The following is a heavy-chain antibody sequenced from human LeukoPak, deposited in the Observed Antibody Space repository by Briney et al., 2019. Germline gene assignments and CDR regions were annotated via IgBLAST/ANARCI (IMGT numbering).Heavy chain of an antibody. CDR3: AKGDGYNYDNWFDP. CDR2: ISGSGGST. Sequence: PGGSLRLSCVVSGFTFSDYALSWVRQAPGKGLKWVSSISGSGGSTYYADSVKGRFTISRDNPKNTLFLQMNNLRAEDTAVYFCAKGDGYNYDNWFDPWGQGTLVTVSS. CDR1: GFTFSDYA. V-gene: IGHV3-23*01. J-gene: IGHJ5*02. D-gene: IGHD5-24*01.